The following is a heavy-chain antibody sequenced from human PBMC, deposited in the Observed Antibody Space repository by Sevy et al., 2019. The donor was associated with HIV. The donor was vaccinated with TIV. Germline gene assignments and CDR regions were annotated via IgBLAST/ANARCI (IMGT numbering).Heavy chain of an antibody. Sequence: GGSLRLSCAASGFTFRTYAMTWVRQAPGKGLEWVSVMSGSGGDTYYADSVKGRFTISRDNSNNTLYLQMNSLRVEDTAVYYCAKDRVSGTYYTGDFDYWGQGTLVTVSS. CDR3: AKDRVSGTYYTGDFDY. J-gene: IGHJ4*02. CDR1: GFTFRTYA. V-gene: IGHV3-23*01. CDR2: MSGSGGDT. D-gene: IGHD3-10*01.